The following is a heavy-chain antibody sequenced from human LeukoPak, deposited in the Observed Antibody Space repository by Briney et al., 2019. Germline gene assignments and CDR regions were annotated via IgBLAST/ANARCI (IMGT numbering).Heavy chain of an antibody. CDR1: GGSINNYY. D-gene: IGHD5-18*01. V-gene: IGHV4-4*07. Sequence: PSKTLSLTCTVSGGSINNYYWNWIRQPAGKGLEWIGRIYTSGSTNYNPSLKSRVTMSVDTSNNQFSLKLNSVTAADTAVYYCARVHTPMVGHAFDIWGQGTMVTVSS. J-gene: IGHJ3*02. CDR2: IYTSGST. CDR3: ARVHTPMVGHAFDI.